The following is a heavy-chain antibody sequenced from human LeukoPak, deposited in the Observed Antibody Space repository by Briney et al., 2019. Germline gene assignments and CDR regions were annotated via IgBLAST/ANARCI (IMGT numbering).Heavy chain of an antibody. V-gene: IGHV3-21*01. CDR3: ARGGEDNYANFDY. CDR1: GFTFSTYT. Sequence: GGSLRLSCAASGFTFSTYTMYWVRQAPGKGLEWVSSISSSSGYIYYADSVKGRYTNSRDNAKNSLYLQMNSLRAEDTAVYYCARGGEDNYANFDYWGQGTLVTVPS. J-gene: IGHJ4*02. CDR2: ISSSSGYI. D-gene: IGHD2-2*01.